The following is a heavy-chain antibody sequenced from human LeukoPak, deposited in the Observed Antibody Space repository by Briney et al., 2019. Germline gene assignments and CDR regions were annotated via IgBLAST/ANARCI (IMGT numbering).Heavy chain of an antibody. J-gene: IGHJ4*02. D-gene: IGHD3-22*01. CDR3: ARHMNYYDSSGYYSFDY. V-gene: IGHV4-34*01. CDR1: GGSFSGYY. Sequence: SETLSLTCAVYGGSFSGYYWSWIRQPPGKGLEWIGEINHSGSTNYNPSLKGRVTISVDTSKNQFSLKLSSVTAADTAVYYCARHMNYYDSSGYYSFDYWGQGTLVTVSS. CDR2: INHSGST.